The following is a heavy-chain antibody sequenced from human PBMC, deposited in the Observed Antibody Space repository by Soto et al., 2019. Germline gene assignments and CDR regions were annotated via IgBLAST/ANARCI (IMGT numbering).Heavy chain of an antibody. CDR1: GGSISSGDYY. J-gene: IGHJ4*02. D-gene: IGHD3-22*01. CDR2: IYYSGST. Sequence: QVQLQESGPGLVKPSQTLSLTCTVSGGSISSGDYYWSWIRQPPGKGLEWIGYIYYSGSTYYTPSLKGRVTISVDTSKNQFSLKLSSVTAADTAVYYCARSAYDYYDSSGLLGFDYWGQGTLVTVSS. CDR3: ARSAYDYYDSSGLLGFDY. V-gene: IGHV4-30-4*01.